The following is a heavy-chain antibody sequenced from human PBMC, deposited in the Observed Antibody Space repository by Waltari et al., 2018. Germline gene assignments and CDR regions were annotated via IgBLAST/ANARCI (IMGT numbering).Heavy chain of an antibody. J-gene: IGHJ4*02. CDR1: GFTFSSYA. CDR2: ISYDGSNK. V-gene: IGHV3-30-3*01. CDR3: ARTLN. Sequence: QVQLVESGGGVVQPGRSLRLSCAASGFTFSSYAMHWVRQAPGKGLEWVAVISYDGSNKYYADSVKGRFTISRDNSKNTLYLQMNSLRAEDTAVYYCARTLNWGQGTLVTVSS.